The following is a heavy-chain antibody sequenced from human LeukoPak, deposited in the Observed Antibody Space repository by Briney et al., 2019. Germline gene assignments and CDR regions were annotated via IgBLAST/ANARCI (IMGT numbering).Heavy chain of an antibody. CDR2: ISSSGSTI. D-gene: IGHD3-10*01. J-gene: IGHJ4*02. Sequence: PGGSLRLSCAASGFTFSSYEMNWVRQAPGKGLEWVSYISSSGSTIYYADSVKGRFTISRDNAKNSLYLQMNSLRAEDTAVYYCARDEINYYGSGSYPYYFDYWGQGTLVTVSS. CDR1: GFTFSSYE. V-gene: IGHV3-48*03. CDR3: ARDEINYYGSGSYPYYFDY.